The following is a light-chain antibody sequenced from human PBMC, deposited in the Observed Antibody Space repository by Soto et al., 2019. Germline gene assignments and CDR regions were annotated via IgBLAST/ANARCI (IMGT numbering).Light chain of an antibody. V-gene: IGKV1-27*01. J-gene: IGKJ3*01. CDR1: QGISNY. Sequence: DIQMTQSPSSLSASVGDRVAITCRASQGISNYLAWYQQKPGKVPKLLIYAASTLQSGVPSRFSGSGSGTDFTLTISRLQPEDVATYYCHKYYSDPFTFGPGTKVDIK. CDR2: AAS. CDR3: HKYYSDPFT.